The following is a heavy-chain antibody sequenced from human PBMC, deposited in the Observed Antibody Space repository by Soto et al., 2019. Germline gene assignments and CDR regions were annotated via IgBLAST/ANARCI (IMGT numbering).Heavy chain of an antibody. CDR1: GYTFTSYG. D-gene: IGHD3-22*01. J-gene: IGHJ4*02. CDR3: GRGLVYYGSSGWVDY. CDR2: ISAYNGNT. Sequence: QVQLVQSGAEVKKPGASVKVSCKASGYTFTSYGISWVRQAPGQGLEWMGWISAYNGNTNYAQKLQGRVTMTTDTTTSTAYMELGNLRSDDTALDYCGRGLVYYGSSGWVDYWGQGTLVTVSS. V-gene: IGHV1-18*01.